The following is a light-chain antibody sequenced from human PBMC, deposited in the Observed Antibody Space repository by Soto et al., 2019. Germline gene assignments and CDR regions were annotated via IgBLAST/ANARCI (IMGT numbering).Light chain of an antibody. V-gene: IGLV2-14*03. J-gene: IGLJ1*01. CDR3: SSYTAFTTYV. Sequence: QSALTQPASVSGSPGQSITISCTGTNGDVGAYSYVSWYQQYPGKAPKLLIYDVGARPSGISDRFSGSKSGNTASLTISGLQAEDEADYYCSSYTAFTTYVFGSGTKLTVL. CDR2: DVG. CDR1: NGDVGAYSY.